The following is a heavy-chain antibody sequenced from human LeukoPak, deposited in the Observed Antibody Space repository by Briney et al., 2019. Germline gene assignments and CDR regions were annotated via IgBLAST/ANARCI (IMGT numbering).Heavy chain of an antibody. Sequence: GGSLRLSCAASGFTFSSYSMNWVRQAPGKGLEWVSSISSSSSYIYYADSAKGRFTISRDNAKNSLYLQMNSLRAEDTAVYYCARLAYCGGDCFGATFDIWGQGTMVTVSS. V-gene: IGHV3-21*01. CDR2: ISSSSSYI. J-gene: IGHJ3*02. CDR1: GFTFSSYS. D-gene: IGHD2-21*01. CDR3: ARLAYCGGDCFGATFDI.